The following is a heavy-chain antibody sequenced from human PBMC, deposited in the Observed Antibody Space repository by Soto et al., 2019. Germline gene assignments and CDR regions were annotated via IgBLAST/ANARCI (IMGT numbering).Heavy chain of an antibody. CDR1: GGSISSGGYS. J-gene: IGHJ6*02. Sequence: QLQLQESGSGLVKPSQTLSLPCAVSGGSISSGGYSWSWIRQPPGKGLEWIGYIYHSGSTYYNPSLTGRVPISVDRSKNQCSLKLSSVTAADTAVYYWARRRGFPYYYGMDVWGQGTTVTVSS. V-gene: IGHV4-30-2*01. CDR2: IYHSGST. CDR3: ARRRGFPYYYGMDV. D-gene: IGHD5-12*01.